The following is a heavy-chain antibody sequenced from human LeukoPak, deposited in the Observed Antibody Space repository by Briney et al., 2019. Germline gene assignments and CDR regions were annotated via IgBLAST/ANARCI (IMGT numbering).Heavy chain of an antibody. CDR2: LYPGDSDT. V-gene: IGHV5-51*01. CDR3: ARSRTMIAGFFDY. D-gene: IGHD3-22*01. Sequence: GESLKISCKGSGYSFSTYWIGWVRQMPGKGLEWMGMLYPGDSDTRYCPSFQGQVTISADKSISTAYLQWSSLKASDTAMYYCARSRTMIAGFFDYWGQGTLVTVSS. J-gene: IGHJ4*02. CDR1: GYSFSTYW.